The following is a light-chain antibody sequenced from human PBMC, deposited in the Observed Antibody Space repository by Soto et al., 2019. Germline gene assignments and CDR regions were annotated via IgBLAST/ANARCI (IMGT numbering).Light chain of an antibody. CDR1: QDISNH. CDR3: QKHDGVPL. J-gene: IGKJ3*01. V-gene: IGKV1-33*01. Sequence: DLQLTQSPSSLSASVGDRVTITSQASQDISNHLNWYQQKPGKAPNLLIYDASDLETGVPSRFSGGGSGTFFSFTINSLQPEDIATYYCQKHDGVPLFGPGTKVEIK. CDR2: DAS.